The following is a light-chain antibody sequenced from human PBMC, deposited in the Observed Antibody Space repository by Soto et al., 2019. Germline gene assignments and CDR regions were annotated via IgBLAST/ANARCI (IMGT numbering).Light chain of an antibody. V-gene: IGKV3-20*01. CDR2: GAS. Sequence: EIVLTQSPGTLSLSPGERATLSCRASQTVISNYLAWYQQKPGQAPRLLIYGASTRATGVPDRFSGSGSGTDFTLTISRLEPEDFAVYYCQQYGSSSWTFGPGTKVDI. CDR1: QTVISNY. J-gene: IGKJ1*01. CDR3: QQYGSSSWT.